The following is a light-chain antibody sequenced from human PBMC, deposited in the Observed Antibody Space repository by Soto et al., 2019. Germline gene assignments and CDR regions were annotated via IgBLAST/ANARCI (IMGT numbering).Light chain of an antibody. CDR3: SLYTSSSTVA. V-gene: IGLV2-18*01. CDR1: SSDVGAYNR. Sequence: SVLTQPPSVSASPGQSVTIPCTATSSDVGAYNRVSWYQQYPGTPPKLMISEVNNRHSGVPDRFSGSKSGNTASLTISGLQAEDEADYYCSLYTSSSTVAFGGGTQLTVL. J-gene: IGLJ2*01. CDR2: EVN.